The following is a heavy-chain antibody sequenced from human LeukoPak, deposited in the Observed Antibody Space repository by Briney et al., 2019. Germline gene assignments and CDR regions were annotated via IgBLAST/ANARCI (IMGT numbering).Heavy chain of an antibody. Sequence: GGSLRLSCAASGFSVSNNYVSWVRQAPGKGLEWISAVHSGGDTYYIESVRGRFTISRDNSKNTIHLQMNGLTPEDTAMYYCARDSTGASVWGKGTTVTVSS. D-gene: IGHD1-14*01. V-gene: IGHV3-53*01. CDR3: ARDSTGASV. CDR1: GFSVSNNY. CDR2: VHSGGDT. J-gene: IGHJ6*04.